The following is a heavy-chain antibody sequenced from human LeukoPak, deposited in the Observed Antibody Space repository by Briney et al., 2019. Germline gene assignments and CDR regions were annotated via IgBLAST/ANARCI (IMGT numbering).Heavy chain of an antibody. J-gene: IGHJ6*03. CDR3: ARGRGSSSWAGYYYYYMDV. CDR1: GGTFTSYD. V-gene: IGHV1-8*01. D-gene: IGHD6-13*01. CDR2: MNPNSGNT. Sequence: ASVKVSCKASGGTFTSYDINWVRQATGQGLEWMGWMNPNSGNTGYAQKFQGRVTMTRNTSISTAYMELSSLRSEDTAVYYCARGRGSSSWAGYYYYYMDVWGKRTTVTISS.